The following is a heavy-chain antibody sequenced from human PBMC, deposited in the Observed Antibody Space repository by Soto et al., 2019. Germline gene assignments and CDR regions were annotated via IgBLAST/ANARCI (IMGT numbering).Heavy chain of an antibody. V-gene: IGHV3-23*01. J-gene: IGHJ3*02. CDR3: ARLVTSSGRAFDT. CDR1: GFTFSTSD. D-gene: IGHD3-10*01. CDR2: INARGSNT. Sequence: PGGSLRLSCTVSGFTFSTSDMGWVRQAPGRGLEWVSSINARGSNTHYAVSAKGRFAISRDNSKNMLSLQLNSLRAEDTAVYYCARLVTSSGRAFDTWGRGALVTVSS.